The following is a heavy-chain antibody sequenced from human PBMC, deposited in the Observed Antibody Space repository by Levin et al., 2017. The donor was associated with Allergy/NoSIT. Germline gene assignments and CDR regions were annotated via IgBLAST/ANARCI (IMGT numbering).Heavy chain of an antibody. D-gene: IGHD1-26*01. V-gene: IGHV3-30*18. Sequence: GESLKISCAASGFTFSSSGMHWVRQAPGKGLEWVAVISYDGSNKYYAGSVKGRFTISRDNSKNTLYLQMNSLRAEDTAVYYCAKDRSRRNVGSSYYDWGQGTLVTVSS. J-gene: IGHJ4*02. CDR2: ISYDGSNK. CDR3: AKDRSRRNVGSSYYD. CDR1: GFTFSSSG.